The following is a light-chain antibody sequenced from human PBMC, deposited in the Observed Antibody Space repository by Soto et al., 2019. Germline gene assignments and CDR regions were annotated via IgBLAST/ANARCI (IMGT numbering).Light chain of an antibody. J-gene: IGKJ1*01. CDR3: QPYNNWPP. Sequence: EIVLTQSSGTLSLSPGAKVTPSCRASPSVSSSYLAWYQQKPGQAPRLLIYGASSRATGIPDRFSGSWSGTYFTLTIRSMQSVDFAVYYRQPYNNWPPFGPGRKV. CDR2: GAS. CDR1: PSVSSSY. V-gene: IGKV3-20*01.